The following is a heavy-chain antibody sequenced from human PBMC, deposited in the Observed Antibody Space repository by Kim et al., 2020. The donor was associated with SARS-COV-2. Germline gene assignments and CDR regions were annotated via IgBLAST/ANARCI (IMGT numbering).Heavy chain of an antibody. V-gene: IGHV4-59*13. CDR1: GGSISSYY. CDR2: IYYSGST. D-gene: IGHD3-3*01. CDR3: ARGALEIFVVVGWFDP. J-gene: IGHJ5*02. Sequence: SETLSLTCTVSGGSISSYYWSWIRQPPGKGLEWIGYIYYSGSTNYNPSLKSRVTISVDTSKNQFSLKLSSVTAADTAVYYCARGALEIFVVVGWFDPWGQGTLVTVSS.